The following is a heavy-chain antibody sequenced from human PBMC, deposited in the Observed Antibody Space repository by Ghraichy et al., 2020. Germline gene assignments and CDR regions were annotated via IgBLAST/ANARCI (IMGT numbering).Heavy chain of an antibody. Sequence: ESLNISCAASGFTFSSYWMSWVRQAPGKGLEWVANIKQDGSEKYYVDSVKGRFTISRDNAKNSLYLQMNSLRAEDTAVYYCARVRLGMDFDYWGQGTLVTVSS. J-gene: IGHJ4*02. D-gene: IGHD7-27*01. CDR2: IKQDGSEK. CDR3: ARVRLGMDFDY. V-gene: IGHV3-7*01. CDR1: GFTFSSYW.